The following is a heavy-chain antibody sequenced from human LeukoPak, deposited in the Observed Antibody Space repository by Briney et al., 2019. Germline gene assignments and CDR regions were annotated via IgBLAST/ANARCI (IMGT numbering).Heavy chain of an antibody. D-gene: IGHD3-10*01. Sequence: PSETLSLTCTVSGASISSSSYYWGWIRQPPGKGLEWIGSINYSGSTYYNPSLKSRVTISVDTSKNQFSLKLSSVTAADTAVYYCARHRSSSFYDVFHIWGQGTMVTASS. CDR1: GASISSSSYY. V-gene: IGHV4-39*01. J-gene: IGHJ3*02. CDR3: ARHRSSSFYDVFHI. CDR2: INYSGST.